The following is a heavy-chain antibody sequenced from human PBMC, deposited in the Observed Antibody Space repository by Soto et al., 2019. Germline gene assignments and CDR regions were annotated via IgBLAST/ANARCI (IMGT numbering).Heavy chain of an antibody. V-gene: IGHV1-18*01. CDR3: ARDPYYGSDYYYYYGMDV. J-gene: IGHJ6*02. Sequence: QVQLVQSRAEVKKPGASVKVSCKASGYTFTSYGISWVRQAPGQGLEWMGWISAYNGNTNYAQKLQGRVTMTTDTPTSTAYMELRSLRSDDTAVYYCARDPYYGSDYYYYYGMDVWGQGTTVTVSS. CDR2: ISAYNGNT. D-gene: IGHD3-10*01. CDR1: GYTFTSYG.